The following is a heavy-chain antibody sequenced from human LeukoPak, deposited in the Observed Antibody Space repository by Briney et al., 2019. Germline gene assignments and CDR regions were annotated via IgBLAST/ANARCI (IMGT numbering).Heavy chain of an antibody. CDR1: GFTFSSYA. J-gene: IGHJ4*02. V-gene: IGHV3-30*01. D-gene: IGHD3-10*01. CDR3: ARGGPYGSGSYFDC. Sequence: GGSLRLSCAASGFTFSSYAMHWVRQAPGKGLEWVAVISYDGSNKYYADSVKGRFTISRDNSKNTLYLQMDSLRAEDTAVYYCARGGPYGSGSYFDCWGQGTLVTVSS. CDR2: ISYDGSNK.